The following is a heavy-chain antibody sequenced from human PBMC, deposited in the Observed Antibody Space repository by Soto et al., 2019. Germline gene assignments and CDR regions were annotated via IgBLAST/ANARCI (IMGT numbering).Heavy chain of an antibody. D-gene: IGHD3-9*01. CDR2: IYYSGST. CDR3: ARGILTGYYDY. J-gene: IGHJ4*02. V-gene: IGHV4-39*01. Sequence: QTPGKGLEWIGSIYYSGSTYYNPSLKSRVTISVDTSKNQFSLKLSSVTAADTAVYYCARGILTGYYDYWGQGTLVSVSS.